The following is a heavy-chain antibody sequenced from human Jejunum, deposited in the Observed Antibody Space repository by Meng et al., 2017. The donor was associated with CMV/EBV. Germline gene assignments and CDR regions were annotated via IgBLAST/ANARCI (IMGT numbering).Heavy chain of an antibody. Sequence: TFGDYAMSWVRQAPGNGLEWVGFIRSKAYGGTTEYAASVKGRFTISRDDSKSIAYLQMNSLKTEDTAVYYCTTNNKNSSGWYLAYWGQGTRVTVSS. CDR2: IRSKAYGGTT. CDR1: TFGDYA. D-gene: IGHD6-19*01. J-gene: IGHJ4*02. CDR3: TTNNKNSSGWYLAY. V-gene: IGHV3-49*04.